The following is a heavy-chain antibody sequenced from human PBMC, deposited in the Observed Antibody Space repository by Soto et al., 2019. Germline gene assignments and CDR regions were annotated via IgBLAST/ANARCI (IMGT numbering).Heavy chain of an antibody. V-gene: IGHV3-23*01. J-gene: IGHJ6*02. CDR2: ISGSGGST. D-gene: IGHD2-15*01. CDR1: GFTFSSYA. CDR3: ARGPRGWNYYYGMDV. Sequence: EVQLLESGGGLVQPGGSLRLSCAASGFTFSSYAMSWVRQAPGKGLEWVSAISGSGGSTYYADSVKGRFTISRDNSKNTLYLQMNSLRAEDTAVYYCARGPRGWNYYYGMDVWGQGTTVTVSS.